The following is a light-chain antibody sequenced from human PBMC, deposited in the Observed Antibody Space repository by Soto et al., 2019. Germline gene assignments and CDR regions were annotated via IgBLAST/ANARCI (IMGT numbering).Light chain of an antibody. Sequence: DIQMTQSPSSLSASVGDRVTITCQASQDIRDYLSWYQQKPGRAPRLLIYDASNLETGVPSRFSGSGSGTEFTFTIGSLQTEDIATYYCQQYDHLPTFGGGTKVDIK. CDR3: QQYDHLPT. CDR1: QDIRDY. J-gene: IGKJ4*01. V-gene: IGKV1-33*01. CDR2: DAS.